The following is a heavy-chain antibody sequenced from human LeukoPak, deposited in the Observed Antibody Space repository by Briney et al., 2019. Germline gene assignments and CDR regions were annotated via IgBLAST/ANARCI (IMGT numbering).Heavy chain of an antibody. CDR3: ARRNWGSGRTDY. CDR2: LYYTGST. CDR1: GGSLSSDY. D-gene: IGHD7-27*01. J-gene: IGHJ4*02. Sequence: SETLSLTCTVSGGSLSSDYWGWIRQPPGKGLEWIGCLYYTGSTYYNPSLKGRVSTSVDTSKPQFSLKLSSLTAADTAVYYCARRNWGSGRTDYWGQGALVTVSS. V-gene: IGHV4-39*01.